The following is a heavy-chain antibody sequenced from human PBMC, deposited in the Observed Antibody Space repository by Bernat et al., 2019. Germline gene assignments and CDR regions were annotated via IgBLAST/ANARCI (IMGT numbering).Heavy chain of an antibody. CDR2: IYWDDDK. V-gene: IGHV2-5*02. D-gene: IGHD2-2*01. Sequence: QITLKESGPTLVKPTQTLTLTCTFSGFSLSTTGVGVGWIRQPPGQALEWLALIYWDDDKRYSPSLGSRLTITKDASKNQVVLTMSNMDPVDTASYYCAHRRPGYNSRWSEGDFDYWGQGFLVSVS. J-gene: IGHJ4*02. CDR3: AHRRPGYNSRWSEGDFDY. CDR1: GFSLSTTGVG.